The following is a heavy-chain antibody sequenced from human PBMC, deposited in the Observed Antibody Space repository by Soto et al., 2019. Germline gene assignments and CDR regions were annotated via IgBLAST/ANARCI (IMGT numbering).Heavy chain of an antibody. V-gene: IGHV5-10-1*01. CDR2: IDPSDSYT. D-gene: IGHD6-6*01. CDR3: ERYWWYSSSSPVGYYYYGMDV. J-gene: IGHJ6*02. Sequence: GESLKISCKGSGYSFTSYWISWVRQMPGKGLEWVGSIDPSDSYTNYSPSFQGHVTISAAKSISTDYLQWSSLKSSDTAMYYCERYWWYSSSSPVGYYYYGMDVWGQGTTVTVSS. CDR1: GYSFTSYW.